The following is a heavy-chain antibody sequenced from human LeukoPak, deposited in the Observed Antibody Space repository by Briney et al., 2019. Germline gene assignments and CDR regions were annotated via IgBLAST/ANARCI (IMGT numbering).Heavy chain of an antibody. CDR1: GFTFDDYA. J-gene: IGHJ4*02. CDR2: ISWNSGSI. Sequence: PGGSLRLSSAASGFTFDDYAVHWVRQAPGKGLEWVSGISWNSGSIGYADSVKGRFTISRDNAKNSLYLQMNSLRAEDMALYYCAKGPSSSSYFDYFDYWGQGTLVTVSS. V-gene: IGHV3-9*03. D-gene: IGHD6-6*01. CDR3: AKGPSSSSYFDYFDY.